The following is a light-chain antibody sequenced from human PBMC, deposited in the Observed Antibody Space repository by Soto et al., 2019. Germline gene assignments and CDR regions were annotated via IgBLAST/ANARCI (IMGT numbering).Light chain of an antibody. CDR3: QQYNNWPP. Sequence: EIGMTQSPATLSVSTGERATLSCRASQSVGSNLAWYQQKPGQAPRLLIYGASTSATGIPARFSGSGSGTGFTLTIISLQSEDFAVYYCQQYNNWPPFGQGTKVDI. V-gene: IGKV3-15*01. J-gene: IGKJ1*01. CDR1: QSVGSN. CDR2: GAS.